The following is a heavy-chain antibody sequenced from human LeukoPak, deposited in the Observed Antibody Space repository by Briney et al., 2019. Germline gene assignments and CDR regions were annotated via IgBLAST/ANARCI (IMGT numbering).Heavy chain of an antibody. CDR2: IYYSGST. Sequence: SETLSLTCTVSGVSISSSSYYWGWIRQPPGKGLEWIGSIYYSGSTYYNPSLKSRVTISVDTSKNQFSLKLSSVTAADTAVYYCARLTGGYSYGPVDYWGQGTLVTVSS. CDR3: ARLTGGYSYGPVDY. V-gene: IGHV4-39*01. CDR1: GVSISSSSYY. D-gene: IGHD5-18*01. J-gene: IGHJ4*02.